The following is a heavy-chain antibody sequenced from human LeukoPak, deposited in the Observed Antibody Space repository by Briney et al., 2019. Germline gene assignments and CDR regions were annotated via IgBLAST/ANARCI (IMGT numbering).Heavy chain of an antibody. CDR1: GFTFNNAW. CDR3: TTGLYASSALDH. Sequence: PGGSLRLSCAASGFTFNNAWMNWVRQAPGKGLEWVGRIKTTTAGGTTDYAAPVEGRFTISRDNSINTPFLQMNSLKTEDSAVYYCTTGLYASSALDHWGQGTLVTVSS. CDR2: IKTTTAGGTT. V-gene: IGHV3-15*01. J-gene: IGHJ4*02. D-gene: IGHD3-22*01.